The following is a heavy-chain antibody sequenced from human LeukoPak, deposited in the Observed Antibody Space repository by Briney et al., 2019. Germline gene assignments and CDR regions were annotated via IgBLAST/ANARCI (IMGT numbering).Heavy chain of an antibody. Sequence: PSETLSLTCTVSGGSISSSSYYGGWIRQPPGKGLEWIGSIYYSGSTYYNPSLKSRITISVDTSKNQFSLKLTSVTAADTAVYYCARAVAARAYYYMDVWGKGTTVTVSS. CDR2: IYYSGST. CDR1: GGSISSSSYY. D-gene: IGHD6-6*01. J-gene: IGHJ6*03. CDR3: ARAVAARAYYYMDV. V-gene: IGHV4-39*07.